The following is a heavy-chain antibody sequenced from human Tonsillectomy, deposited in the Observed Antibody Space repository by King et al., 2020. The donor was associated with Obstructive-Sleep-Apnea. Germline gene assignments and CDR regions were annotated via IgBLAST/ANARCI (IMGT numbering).Heavy chain of an antibody. CDR1: GGSISSGDYS. D-gene: IGHD2-15*01. Sequence: VQLQESGPGLVKPSQTLSLTCAVSGGSISSGDYSWSWIRQPPGKGLEWIGYIYYSGITHYNPSLKSRVTISVDTSKNQFSLKLSSVTAADTAVYYCAREYCSGGSCSLDYWGQGTLVTVSS. J-gene: IGHJ4*02. V-gene: IGHV4-30-4*07. CDR3: AREYCSGGSCSLDY. CDR2: IYYSGIT.